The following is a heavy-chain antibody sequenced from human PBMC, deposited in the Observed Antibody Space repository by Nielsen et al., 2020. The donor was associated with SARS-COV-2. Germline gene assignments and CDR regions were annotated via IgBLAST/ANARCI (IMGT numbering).Heavy chain of an antibody. Sequence: GESLKISCAASGFIFSDYNMNWVRQAPGKGLEWVSFISSRSDYIYYADSMKGRFTISRDNAKNSLFLQMNRLRVEDTAVYYCARDRRVRGIMDYWGQGTLVTVSS. V-gene: IGHV3-21*01. J-gene: IGHJ4*02. CDR3: ARDRRVRGIMDY. CDR1: GFIFSDYN. CDR2: ISSRSDYI. D-gene: IGHD3-10*01.